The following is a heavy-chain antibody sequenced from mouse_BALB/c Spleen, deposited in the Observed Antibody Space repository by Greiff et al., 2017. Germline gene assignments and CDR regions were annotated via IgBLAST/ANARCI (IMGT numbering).Heavy chain of an antibody. V-gene: IGHV1-7*01. D-gene: IGHD2-10*02. CDR2: INPSTGYT. J-gene: IGHJ2*01. CDR3: ARSYGRFDY. CDR1: GYTFTSYW. Sequence: QVHVKQSGAELAKPGASVKMSCKASGYTFTSYWMHWVKQRPGQGLEWIGFINPSTGYTEYNQKFKDKATLTADKSSSTAYMQLSSLTSEDSAVYYCARSYGRFDYWGQGTTLTVSS.